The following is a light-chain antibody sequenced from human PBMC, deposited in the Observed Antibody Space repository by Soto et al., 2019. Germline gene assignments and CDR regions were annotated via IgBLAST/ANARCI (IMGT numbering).Light chain of an antibody. V-gene: IGKV1-39*01. CDR3: QQSHSTPMYT. Sequence: IQMTESPSSLSASVGDRVIISCRASQNIISYLNWYQQKPGKAPKLLIYGASNLQSGVPPRFSGSGSGTDFTLTISSLQPEDFATYYCQQSHSTPMYTFGQGTKLDSK. J-gene: IGKJ2*01. CDR1: QNIISY. CDR2: GAS.